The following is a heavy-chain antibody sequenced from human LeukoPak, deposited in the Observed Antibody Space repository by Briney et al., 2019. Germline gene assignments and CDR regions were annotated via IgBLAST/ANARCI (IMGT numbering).Heavy chain of an antibody. Sequence: GGSLRLSCAASGFTFSNYAMCWVRQAPGKGLEWVSGISGTGGTTYYVDSVKGRFTISRDNSKNTLFLQMNSLRADDTAVYYCAKSSPRPGDRWGQGTLVIVSS. CDR2: ISGTGGTT. CDR3: AKSSPRPGDR. J-gene: IGHJ5*02. CDR1: GFTFSNYA. V-gene: IGHV3-23*01. D-gene: IGHD6-6*01.